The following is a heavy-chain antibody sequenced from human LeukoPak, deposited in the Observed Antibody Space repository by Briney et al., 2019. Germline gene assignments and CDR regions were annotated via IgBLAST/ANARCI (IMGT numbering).Heavy chain of an antibody. J-gene: IGHJ6*02. D-gene: IGHD3-9*01. Sequence: SETLSLTCAVSGGSISSSNWWSWVRQPPGKGLEWIGEINHSGSTSYNPSLKSRVTISVDTSKNQFSLKLSSVTAADTAVYYCARGGSYRRYFDWLLHYGMDVWGQGTTVTVSS. CDR3: ARGGSYRRYFDWLLHYGMDV. CDR1: GGSISSSNW. CDR2: INHSGST. V-gene: IGHV4-4*02.